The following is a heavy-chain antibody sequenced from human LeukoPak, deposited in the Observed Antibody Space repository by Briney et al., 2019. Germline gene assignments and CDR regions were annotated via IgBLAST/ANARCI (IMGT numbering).Heavy chain of an antibody. Sequence: GGSLRLSCVVSGVTVSNNYLTWVRQAPGKGLEWVSVIHSGGNTYHAGSVKGRFTISRDNFKNTLYLQMNSLRAEDTAVYYCARLPTGDPRSGGYWGQGTLVTVSS. CDR3: ARLPTGDPRSGGY. J-gene: IGHJ4*02. CDR2: IHSGGNT. CDR1: GVTVSNNY. V-gene: IGHV3-53*01. D-gene: IGHD4-17*01.